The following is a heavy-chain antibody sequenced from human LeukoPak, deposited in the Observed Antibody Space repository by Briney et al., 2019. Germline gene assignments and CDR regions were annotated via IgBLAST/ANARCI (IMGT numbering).Heavy chain of an antibody. CDR1: GFTFSSHG. CDR3: ARVGGNRAIFGVVIIGHDY. CDR2: IRYDGSNK. D-gene: IGHD3-3*01. Sequence: GGSLRLSCAASGFTFSSHGMHWVRQAPGKGLKWVAFIRYDGSNKYYADSVKGRFTISRDNSKNTLYLQMNSLRAEDTAVYYCARVGGNRAIFGVVIIGHDYWGQGTLVTVSS. V-gene: IGHV3-30*02. J-gene: IGHJ4*02.